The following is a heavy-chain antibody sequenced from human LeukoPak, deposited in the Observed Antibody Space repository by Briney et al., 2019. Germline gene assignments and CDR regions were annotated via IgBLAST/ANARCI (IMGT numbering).Heavy chain of an antibody. J-gene: IGHJ4*02. CDR1: GGSISSYY. Sequence: SSETLSLTCTVSGGSISSYYWSWIRQPPGKGLEWIGNIYHSGITYYNLYNPSLKSRVIISADTSKSHFSLKLSSVTAADTAVYFCATKVIAAHQPFDYWGQGTLVTVSS. D-gene: IGHD6-13*01. CDR2: IYHSGIT. V-gene: IGHV4-59*04. CDR3: ATKVIAAHQPFDY.